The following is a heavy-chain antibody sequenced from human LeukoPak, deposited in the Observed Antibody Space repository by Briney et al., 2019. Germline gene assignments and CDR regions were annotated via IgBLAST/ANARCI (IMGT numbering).Heavy chain of an antibody. J-gene: IGHJ4*02. CDR3: ARAYYDFWSGYYNGDNYFDY. V-gene: IGHV3-74*01. D-gene: IGHD3-3*01. CDR1: GFTFSSYW. Sequence: GGSLRLSCAASGFTFSSYWMHWVRQAPGKGLVWVSRINSDGSSTSYADSVKGRFTISRDNAKNTLYLQMNSLRAEDTAVYYCARAYYDFWSGYYNGDNYFDYWGQGTLVTVSS. CDR2: INSDGSST.